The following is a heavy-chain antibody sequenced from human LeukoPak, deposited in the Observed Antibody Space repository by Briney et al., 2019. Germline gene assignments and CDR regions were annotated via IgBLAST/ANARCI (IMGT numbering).Heavy chain of an antibody. J-gene: IGHJ3*02. D-gene: IGHD2-2*01. V-gene: IGHV3-33*01. CDR1: GFTFSSYG. CDR2: IWYDGSNK. Sequence: GGSLRLSCAASGFTFSSYGVHWVRQAPGKGLEWVAVIWYDGSNKYYADSVKGRFTISRDNSKNTLYLQMNSLRAEDTAVYYCARDIVVVPAASDAFDIWGQGTMVTVSS. CDR3: ARDIVVVPAASDAFDI.